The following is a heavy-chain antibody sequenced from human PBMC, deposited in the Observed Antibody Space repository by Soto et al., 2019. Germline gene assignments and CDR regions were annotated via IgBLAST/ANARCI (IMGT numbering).Heavy chain of an antibody. CDR1: GFTFISYS. Sequence: GGPLRLSCAASGFTFISYSMNWVRQAPGKGLEWVSSISSSSYIYYADSVKGRFTISRDNAKNSLYLQMNSLRAEDTAVYYCARDTCGGSCYWDYYGMDVWGQGTTVTVS. V-gene: IGHV3-21*01. J-gene: IGHJ6*02. D-gene: IGHD2-15*01. CDR2: ISSSSYI. CDR3: ARDTCGGSCYWDYYGMDV.